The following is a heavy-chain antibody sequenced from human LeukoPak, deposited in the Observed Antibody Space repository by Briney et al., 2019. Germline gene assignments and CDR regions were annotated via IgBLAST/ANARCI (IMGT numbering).Heavy chain of an antibody. CDR3: ARLGLEVGGPNWFDP. Sequence: GGSLRLSCAAPGFTFSSNWMGWVRQAPGKGLEWVAHIKRDGSQKYYLDSVKGRFTISRDNAKNSLYLQMNSLRVEDTAVYYCARLGLEVGGPNWFDPWGQGTLVTVSS. J-gene: IGHJ5*02. V-gene: IGHV3-7*01. D-gene: IGHD1-1*01. CDR2: IKRDGSQK. CDR1: GFTFSSNW.